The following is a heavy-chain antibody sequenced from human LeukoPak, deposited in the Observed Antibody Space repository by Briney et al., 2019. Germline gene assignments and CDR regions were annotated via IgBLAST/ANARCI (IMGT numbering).Heavy chain of an antibody. CDR2: IIPIFGTA. D-gene: IGHD1-14*01. CDR1: GGTFSSYA. CDR3: AREWQIDNRFDY. J-gene: IGHJ4*02. Sequence: GASVKVSCKASGGTFSSYAISWVRQAPGQGLEWMGGIIPIFGTANYAQKFQGRVTITTDESTGTAYMELSSLRSEDTAVYYCAREWQIDNRFDYWGQGTLVTVSS. V-gene: IGHV1-69*05.